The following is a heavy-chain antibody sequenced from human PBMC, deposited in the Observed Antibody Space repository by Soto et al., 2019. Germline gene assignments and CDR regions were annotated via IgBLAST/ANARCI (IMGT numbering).Heavy chain of an antibody. CDR2: IYYSGST. Sequence: PSETLSLTCAVSGYSISSSNWWGWIRQPPGKGLEWIGYIYYSGSTNYNPSLKSRVTISVDTSKNQFSLKLSSVTAADTAVYYCARASGGYIDYWGQGTLVTVSS. CDR3: ARASGGYIDY. CDR1: GYSISSSNW. V-gene: IGHV4-28*03. J-gene: IGHJ4*02. D-gene: IGHD6-25*01.